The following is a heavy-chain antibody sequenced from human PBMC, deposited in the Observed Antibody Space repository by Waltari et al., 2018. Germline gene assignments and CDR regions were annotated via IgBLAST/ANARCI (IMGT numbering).Heavy chain of an antibody. Sequence: QVQLVQSGAEVKKPGASVKVSCKASGYTFTSYYMHWVRQAPGQGLEWMGIINPSGGSTSYAQKFRGRVTMTSDTSTSTVYMELSSRRSEETAVYYCARVGLDGMDVWGQGTTVTVS. J-gene: IGHJ6*02. D-gene: IGHD6-19*01. CDR3: ARVGLDGMDV. CDR1: GYTFTSYY. V-gene: IGHV1-46*01. CDR2: INPSGGST.